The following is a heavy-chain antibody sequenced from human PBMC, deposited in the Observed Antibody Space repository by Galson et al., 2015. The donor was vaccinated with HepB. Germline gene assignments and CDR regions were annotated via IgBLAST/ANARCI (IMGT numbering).Heavy chain of an antibody. D-gene: IGHD5-18*01. V-gene: IGHV1-46*01. CDR1: GYTFTSYY. J-gene: IGHJ5*02. Sequence: SVKVSCKASGYTFTSYYMHWVRQAPGQGLEWMGIINPSGGSTSYAQKFQGRVTMTRDTSTSTVYMELSSLRSEDTAVYYCAREGRYSYGHGENWFDPWGQGTLVTVSS. CDR2: INPSGGST. CDR3: AREGRYSYGHGENWFDP.